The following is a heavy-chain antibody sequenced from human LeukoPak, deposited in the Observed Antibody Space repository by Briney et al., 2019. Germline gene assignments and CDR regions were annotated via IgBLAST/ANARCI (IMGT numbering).Heavy chain of an antibody. CDR2: ISVSGNT. Sequence: GGSLRLSCAASGFTLSSYAMSWVRQGPGKGLEWVSAISVSGNTYHADSVKGRFTISRDNAKNSLYLQMNSLRAGDTAVYYCAREGMGENAFAIWGQGTMVTVSS. D-gene: IGHD1-26*01. CDR1: GFTLSSYA. CDR3: AREGMGENAFAI. V-gene: IGHV3-23*01. J-gene: IGHJ3*02.